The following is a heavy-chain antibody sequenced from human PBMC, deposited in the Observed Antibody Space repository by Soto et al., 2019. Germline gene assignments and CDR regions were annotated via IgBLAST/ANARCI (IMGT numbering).Heavy chain of an antibody. Sequence: AISGDSVSSSSVTWNWIRQSPSRGLEWLGRTYYRSKWYNDYAESVKSRITINPDTSKNQFSLHLNSVTPEDTAVYYCVRLIGNSWLDFWGQGTLVTVSS. CDR2: TYYRSKWYN. D-gene: IGHD1-26*01. J-gene: IGHJ5*01. CDR1: GDSVSSSSVT. V-gene: IGHV6-1*01. CDR3: VRLIGNSWLDF.